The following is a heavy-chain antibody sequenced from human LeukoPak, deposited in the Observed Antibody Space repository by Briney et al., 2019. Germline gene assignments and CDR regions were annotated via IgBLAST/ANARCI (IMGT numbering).Heavy chain of an antibody. V-gene: IGHV1-18*01. CDR2: ISAYNGNT. CDR1: GYTFTSHG. D-gene: IGHD3-10*01. J-gene: IGHJ6*02. Sequence: ASVKVSCKASGYTFTSHGISWVRQAPGQGLEWMGWISAYNGNTNYAQKLQGRVTMTTDTSTSTAYMELRSLRSDDTAVYYCARDKLLWFGELGYYGMDVWGQGTTVTVSS. CDR3: ARDKLLWFGELGYYGMDV.